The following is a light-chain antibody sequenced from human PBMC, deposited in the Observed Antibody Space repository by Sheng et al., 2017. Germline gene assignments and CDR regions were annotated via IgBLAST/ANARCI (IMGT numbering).Light chain of an antibody. CDR2: DAS. V-gene: IGKV3-11*01. J-gene: IGKJ5*01. CDR3: QQRSNWPPVIT. Sequence: EIVLTQSPATLSLSPGDRATLSCRASQSVDTYLAWYQQKPGQAPRLLIYDASKRASGIPARFSGSGSGTDFTLTISSLEPEDFAVYYCQQRSNWPPVITFGQGTRLEIK. CDR1: QSVDTY.